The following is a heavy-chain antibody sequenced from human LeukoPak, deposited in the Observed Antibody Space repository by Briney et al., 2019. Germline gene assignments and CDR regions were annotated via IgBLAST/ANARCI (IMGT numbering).Heavy chain of an antibody. J-gene: IGHJ4*02. D-gene: IGHD5-18*01. CDR3: ASYTYGYSRFDY. CDR2: IYYSGST. CDR1: GGSISSYY. Sequence: SETLSLTCTVSGGSISSYYWSWIRQPPGKGLEWIGYIYYSGSTNYNPSLKSRVTISVDTSKNQFSLKLSSVTAADTAVYYCASYTYGYSRFDYWGQGTLVTVPS. V-gene: IGHV4-59*01.